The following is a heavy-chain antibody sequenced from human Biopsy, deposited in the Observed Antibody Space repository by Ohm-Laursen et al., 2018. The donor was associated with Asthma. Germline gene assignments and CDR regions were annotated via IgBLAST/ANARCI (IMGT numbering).Heavy chain of an antibody. CDR1: GFAVSRDY. CDR3: TRTTTVTTTYAMDV. J-gene: IGHJ6*02. CDR2: IYNDGRA. Sequence: SLRLSCSASGFAVSRDYMCWVRQAPGKGLEWVSVIYNDGRAYYADSVKGRFTVSRDNSKNTLFLQMNSLRAEDTAIYYCTRTTTVTTTYAMDVWGRGTTVTVSS. D-gene: IGHD4-17*01. V-gene: IGHV3-53*01.